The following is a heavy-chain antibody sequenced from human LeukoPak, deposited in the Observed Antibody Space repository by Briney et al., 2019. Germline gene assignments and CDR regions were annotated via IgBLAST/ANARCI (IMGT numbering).Heavy chain of an antibody. D-gene: IGHD3-10*01. CDR2: ISYTGTT. J-gene: IGHJ5*02. Sequence: LRLSCAVSGFTFSSYEMNWVRQPPGKGLEWIGSISYTGTTYYTPSLKSRVTVSVDTSKNQFSLQLSSVTAADTAVYYCARHRFVIVRGEGWFDPWGQGTLVTVSS. CDR3: ARHRFVIVRGEGWFDP. V-gene: IGHV4-39*01. CDR1: GFTFSSYE.